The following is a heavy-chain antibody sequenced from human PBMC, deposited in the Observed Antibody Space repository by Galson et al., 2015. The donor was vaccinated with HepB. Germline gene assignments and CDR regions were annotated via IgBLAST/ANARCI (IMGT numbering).Heavy chain of an antibody. CDR1: GFTFSSYS. CDR3: AREGTGSFDY. J-gene: IGHJ4*02. V-gene: IGHV3-21*01. CDR2: ISSSSSYI. Sequence: SLRLSCAASGFTFSSYSMNWVRQAPGKGLEWVSSISSSSSYIYYADSVKGRFTISRDNAKNSLYLQMNSLRAEDTVVYYCAREGTGSFDYWGQGTLVTVSS. D-gene: IGHD6-19*01.